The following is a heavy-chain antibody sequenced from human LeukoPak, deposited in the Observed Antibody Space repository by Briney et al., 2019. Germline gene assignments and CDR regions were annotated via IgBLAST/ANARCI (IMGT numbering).Heavy chain of an antibody. CDR3: ARVGSSGWYNRVPFDY. Sequence: PWASVNVSCKASGYTFTGYYMHWVRQAPGQGLEWMGIINPSGGSTSYAQKFQGRVTMTRDTSTSTVYMELSSLRSEDTAVYYCARVGSSGWYNRVPFDYWGQGTLVTVSS. J-gene: IGHJ4*02. V-gene: IGHV1-46*01. D-gene: IGHD6-19*01. CDR2: INPSGGST. CDR1: GYTFTGYY.